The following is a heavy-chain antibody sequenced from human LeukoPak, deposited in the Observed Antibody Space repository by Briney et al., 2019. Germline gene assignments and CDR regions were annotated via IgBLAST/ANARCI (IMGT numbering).Heavy chain of an antibody. CDR3: ARESGGSGWSFDY. V-gene: IGHV1-2*02. CDR1: GYTFIGYY. D-gene: IGHD6-19*01. J-gene: IGHJ4*02. CDR2: INPNSHGT. Sequence: ASVKVSCKASGYTFIGYYMHWLRQAPGQGLEWMGWINPNSHGTNYAQKFQGRVTMTRDTSISTAYMELNRLRSDDTAVYYCARESGGSGWSFDYWGQGTLVTVSS.